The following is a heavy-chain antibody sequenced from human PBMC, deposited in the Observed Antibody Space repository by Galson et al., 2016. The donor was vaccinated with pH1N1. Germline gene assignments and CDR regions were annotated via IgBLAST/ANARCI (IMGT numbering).Heavy chain of an antibody. V-gene: IGHV3-23*01. CDR1: GFNFGNYA. CDR3: VKEPFSTVLYGFDD. D-gene: IGHD5/OR15-5a*01. CDR2: ITGSGGRT. Sequence: SLRLSCAASGFNFGNYAMDWVRQPPGKGLEWASGITGSGGRTDYGVSVKGRFIVSRDNSRNTLFLQLNSLRVDDTAVYYCVKEPFSTVLYGFDDWGQGTLLTVSS. J-gene: IGHJ3*01.